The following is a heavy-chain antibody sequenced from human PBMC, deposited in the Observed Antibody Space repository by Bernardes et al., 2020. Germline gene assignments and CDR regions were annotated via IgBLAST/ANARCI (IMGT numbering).Heavy chain of an antibody. D-gene: IGHD6-13*01. CDR3: ATMGSSWCFDY. Sequence: GGSLRLSCAASGFTFSNSAMSWVRQAPGKGLEWVSAIDTGGGSTFYADSVKGRFTISRDNSKNTLYLQMNSLRAEDTAVYYCATMGSSWCFDYWGQGALVTVSS. J-gene: IGHJ4*02. CDR1: GFTFSNSA. CDR2: IDTGGGST. V-gene: IGHV3-23*01.